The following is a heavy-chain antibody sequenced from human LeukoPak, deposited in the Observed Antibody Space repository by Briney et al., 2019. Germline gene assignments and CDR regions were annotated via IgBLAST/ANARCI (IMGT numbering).Heavy chain of an antibody. CDR3: ARWGSSSGRVGRPRYGMDV. CDR1: GFTFSSYA. Sequence: GGSLRLSCAASGFTFSSYAMHWVRQAPGKGLEWVAVISYDGSNKYYADSVKGRFTISRDKSKNTLYLQMNSLRAEDTAVYYCARWGSSSGRVGRPRYGMDVWGQGTTVTVSS. CDR2: ISYDGSNK. V-gene: IGHV3-30-3*01. J-gene: IGHJ6*02. D-gene: IGHD6-13*01.